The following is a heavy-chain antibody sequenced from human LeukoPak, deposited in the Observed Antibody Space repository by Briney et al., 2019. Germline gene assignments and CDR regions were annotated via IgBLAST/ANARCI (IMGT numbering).Heavy chain of an antibody. V-gene: IGHV4-59*01. CDR2: VHYSGTT. CDR3: ARGYGDFRVEGRYFHS. D-gene: IGHD4-17*01. J-gene: IGHJ4*02. CDR1: DGSITDYD. Sequence: SETLSLTCTVSDGSITDYDWSWVRQPPGKGLEFIGHVHYSGTTNYNPSLRSRVTISIDTSKQHFFLKLKSVTAADTAVYYCARGYGDFRVEGRYFHSWGQGTLVTVSS.